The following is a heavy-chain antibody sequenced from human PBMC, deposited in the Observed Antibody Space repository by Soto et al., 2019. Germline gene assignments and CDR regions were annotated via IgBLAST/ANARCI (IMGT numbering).Heavy chain of an antibody. Sequence: GESLNITGKGSGKSFTSYSIVWVHQMPGKGLEWMGLIYPSDSDTRYSPSFRGQVTISADESISTAYLQWTSLKASDSATYYCARLLGTTAPYYCDNWGQGTLVTVSS. CDR3: ARLLGTTAPYYCDN. CDR1: GKSFTSYS. J-gene: IGHJ4*02. D-gene: IGHD1-26*01. CDR2: IYPSDSDT. V-gene: IGHV5-51*07.